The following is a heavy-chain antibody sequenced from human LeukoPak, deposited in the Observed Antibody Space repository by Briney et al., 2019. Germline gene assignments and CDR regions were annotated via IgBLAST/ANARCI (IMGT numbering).Heavy chain of an antibody. V-gene: IGHV3-7*01. J-gene: IGHJ4*02. D-gene: IGHD6-13*01. Sequence: GGSLRLSCAAYGFTFSTYWMAWVRQAPGKGLEWVANIKEDGSEKYYVDSVRGRFTISRDNAKYSLYLHMNSLRAEDTAVYYCARVHHSSSWGTDDCWGQGTLVTVSS. CDR1: GFTFSTYW. CDR3: ARVHHSSSWGTDDC. CDR2: IKEDGSEK.